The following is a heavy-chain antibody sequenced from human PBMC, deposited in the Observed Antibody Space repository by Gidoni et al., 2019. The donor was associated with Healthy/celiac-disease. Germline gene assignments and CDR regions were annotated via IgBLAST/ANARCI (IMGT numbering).Heavy chain of an antibody. J-gene: IGHJ4*02. Sequence: QVQLQESGPGLVKPSETLSLTCTVSGGSVSSGSYYWRWIRQPPGKGLEWIGYIYYSGSTNYNPSLKSRVTISVDTSKNQFSLKLSSVTAADTAVYYCARGWNYVSYFDYWGQGTLVTVSS. CDR1: GGSVSSGSYY. V-gene: IGHV4-61*01. CDR2: IYYSGST. CDR3: ARGWNYVSYFDY. D-gene: IGHD1-7*01.